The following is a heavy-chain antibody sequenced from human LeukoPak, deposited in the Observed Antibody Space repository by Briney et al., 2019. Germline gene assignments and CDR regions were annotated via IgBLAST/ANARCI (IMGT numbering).Heavy chain of an antibody. Sequence: GESLKISCKGSGYSFSSYWIGWVRQMPGKGLEWMGIIYPGDSGTRYSPSFQGQVTISADKYVSTAYLQWSSLKASDTAMYYCARHRGGNYYDASDYWGQGTLVTVSS. CDR1: GYSFSSYW. V-gene: IGHV5-51*01. CDR2: IYPGDSGT. D-gene: IGHD2-21*01. CDR3: ARHRGGNYYDASDY. J-gene: IGHJ4*02.